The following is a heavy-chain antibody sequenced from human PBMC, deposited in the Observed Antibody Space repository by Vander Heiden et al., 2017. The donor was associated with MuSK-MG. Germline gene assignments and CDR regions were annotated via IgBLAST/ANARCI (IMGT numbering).Heavy chain of an antibody. CDR2: MRPTTGDT. V-gene: IGHV1-8*01. D-gene: IGHD3-10*01. CDR3: ARCTGNSCYYGSPF. Sequence: QVQLVQSAAEVSEPAASVKVSCKASGYTFTSYDINWVRQATGQGLEWMGWMRPTTGDTGYAQKFQGRVTMTRDTSISTAYMELSSLRSEDTAVYYCARCTGNSCYYGSPFWGQGTLVTVS. J-gene: IGHJ4*02. CDR1: GYTFTSYD.